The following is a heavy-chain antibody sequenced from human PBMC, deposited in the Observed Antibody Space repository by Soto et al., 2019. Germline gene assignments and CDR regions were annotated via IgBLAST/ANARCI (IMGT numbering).Heavy chain of an antibody. CDR1: GGSFMSQA. J-gene: IGHJ6*02. CDR2: IIPFSGTV. D-gene: IGHD3-10*01. Sequence: GASVKVSCKASGGSFMSQAISWVRQAPGQGPEWMGGIIPFSGTVTYTQRFQGRLTLTADEPTKTAYMELGSLRSEDTAVYYCARGSYDSYAGFFGMDVWGQGTKVTVSS. CDR3: ARGSYDSYAGFFGMDV. V-gene: IGHV1-69*13.